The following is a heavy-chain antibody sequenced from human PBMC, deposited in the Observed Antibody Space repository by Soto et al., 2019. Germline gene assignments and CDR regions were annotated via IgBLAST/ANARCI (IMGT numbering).Heavy chain of an antibody. J-gene: IGHJ6*02. CDR3: ARGGIVVVPAAIAYYYYGMDV. Sequence: ASLEVSRQASCYTFTSYGISWVRQAPGQGLEWIGWISAYNGNTNYAQKLQGRVTMTTDTSTSTAYMELRSLRSDDTAVYYCARGGIVVVPAAIAYYYYGMDVWGQGNTVTVSS. CDR2: ISAYNGNT. D-gene: IGHD2-2*01. CDR1: CYTFTSYG. V-gene: IGHV1-18*04.